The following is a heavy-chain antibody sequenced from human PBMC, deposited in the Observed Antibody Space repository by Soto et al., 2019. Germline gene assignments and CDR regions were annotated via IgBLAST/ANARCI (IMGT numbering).Heavy chain of an antibody. J-gene: IGHJ6*02. CDR3: ARAEAADRYYGMDV. CDR2: IKQDGSER. Sequence: GVSLLVSWAASALSFSSQSMSSVGQAPGKGLEWVANIKQDGSERHYVDSVKGRFTISRDNAKNSLYLQMNSLRAEHTAVYYCARAEAADRYYGMDVWGRGTTVTVSS. CDR1: ALSFSSQS. D-gene: IGHD6-13*01. V-gene: IGHV3-7*03.